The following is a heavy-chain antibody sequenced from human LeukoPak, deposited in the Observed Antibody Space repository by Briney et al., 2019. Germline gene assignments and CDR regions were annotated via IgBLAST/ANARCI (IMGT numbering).Heavy chain of an antibody. V-gene: IGHV1-18*01. CDR3: ARGTNFGVIKPPPDY. Sequence: ASVKVSCKASGYTFTSYGISWVRQAPGQGLEWMGWISAYNGNTNYAQKFQGRVTMTTDTATSTAYMELRSLRSDGTAVYYCARGTNFGVIKPPPDYWGQGTLVTVSS. CDR2: ISAYNGNT. CDR1: GYTFTSYG. D-gene: IGHD3-3*01. J-gene: IGHJ4*02.